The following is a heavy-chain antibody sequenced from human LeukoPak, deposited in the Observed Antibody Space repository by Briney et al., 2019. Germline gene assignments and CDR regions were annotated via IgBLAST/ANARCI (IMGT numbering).Heavy chain of an antibody. Sequence: SETLSLTCTVSGGSIHSYWSWIRQPAGKGLEWIGRISGSGTITYNPALQSRLTIAIDTSKNQFSLKLMSVTAADTAVYYCARDNGGKVYYYYYYYMDVWGKGTTVTVSS. CDR2: ISGSGTI. D-gene: IGHD2-15*01. CDR3: ARDNGGKVYYYYYYYMDV. CDR1: GGSIHSY. V-gene: IGHV4-4*07. J-gene: IGHJ6*03.